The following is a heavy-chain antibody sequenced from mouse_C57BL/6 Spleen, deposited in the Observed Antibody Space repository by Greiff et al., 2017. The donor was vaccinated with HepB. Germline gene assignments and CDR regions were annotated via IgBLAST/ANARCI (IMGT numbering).Heavy chain of an antibody. J-gene: IGHJ3*01. CDR3: ARAGDYDAWFAY. V-gene: IGHV1-82*01. D-gene: IGHD2-4*01. CDR1: GYAFSSSW. CDR2: IYPGDGDT. Sequence: VQLVESGPELVKPGASVKISCKASGYAFSSSWMNWVKQRPGKGLEWIGRIYPGDGDTNYNGKFKGKATLTADKSSSTAYMQLSSLTSEDSAVYFCARAGDYDAWFAYWGQGTLVTVSA.